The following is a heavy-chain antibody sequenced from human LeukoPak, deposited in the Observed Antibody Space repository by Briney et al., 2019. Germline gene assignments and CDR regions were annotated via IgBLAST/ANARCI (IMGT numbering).Heavy chain of an antibody. D-gene: IGHD3-10*01. CDR3: ARLQPAVRLFDY. J-gene: IGHJ4*02. CDR2: IYYSGNT. Sequence: PSETLSLTCTVSGGSISSSDNYWGWIRQPPGKGLEWIGSIYYSGNTYYNPSLKSRVTISVDTSKNQFSLRLSFVTAADTAVYYCARLQPAVRLFDYWGQGTLVTVSS. V-gene: IGHV4-39*01. CDR1: GGSISSSDNY.